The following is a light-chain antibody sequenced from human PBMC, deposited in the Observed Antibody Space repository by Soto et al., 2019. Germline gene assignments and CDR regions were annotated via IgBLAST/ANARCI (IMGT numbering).Light chain of an antibody. CDR3: QSYDSSLSGSV. V-gene: IGLV1-40*01. J-gene: IGLJ2*01. CDR2: GNS. Sequence: QSVLTQPPSVSGAPGQRVTISCTGSSSSIGAGYDVHWYQQLPGTAPKLLIYGNSHRPSGVPDRFSGSKSGTSASLAITGLHAEDEAYYYCQSYDSSLSGSVFGGGTKLTVL. CDR1: SSSIGAGYD.